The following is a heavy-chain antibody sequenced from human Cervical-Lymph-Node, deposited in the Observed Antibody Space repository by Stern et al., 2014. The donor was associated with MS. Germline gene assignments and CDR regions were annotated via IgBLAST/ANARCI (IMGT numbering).Heavy chain of an antibody. Sequence: QVQLVQSGAEVKKPGASVKVSCKASGYTFTSYYMHWVRQAPGQGLEWMGIINPSGGSTSYAQKFQGRVTMTRDTSTSTVYMELSSLRSEDTAVYYCARDAGPAVVTPTSYYFDYWGQGTLVTVSS. V-gene: IGHV1-46*01. CDR3: ARDAGPAVVTPTSYYFDY. CDR2: INPSGGST. D-gene: IGHD4-23*01. J-gene: IGHJ4*02. CDR1: GYTFTSYY.